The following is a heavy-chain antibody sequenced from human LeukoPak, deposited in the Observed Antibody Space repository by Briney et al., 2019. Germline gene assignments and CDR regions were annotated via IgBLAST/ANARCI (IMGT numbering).Heavy chain of an antibody. CDR3: ARQGEMGIGY. J-gene: IGHJ4*02. V-gene: IGHV1-2*04. Sequence: ASVKVSCKASGYTFTSYDINWVRQATGQGLEWMGWINPNSGGTNYEQKFQDWVTMTRDTSISTAYMELSRLRSDDTAVYYCARQGEMGIGYWGQGTLVTVSS. CDR1: GYTFTSYD. CDR2: INPNSGGT. D-gene: IGHD3-16*01.